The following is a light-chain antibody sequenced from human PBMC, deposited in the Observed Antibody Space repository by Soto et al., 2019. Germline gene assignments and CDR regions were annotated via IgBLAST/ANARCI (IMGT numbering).Light chain of an antibody. Sequence: DVVMTQSPLSLPVTLGQPASISCRSSQSLVSSDGNSYLNWFHQRPGQSPRRLIYKVSNRDSGVPDRFSGSGSDTDFTLKISRVDTEDVGVYYCMQGTHWPPTFGQGTKLEI. CDR2: KVS. CDR1: QSLVSSDGNSY. J-gene: IGKJ2*01. CDR3: MQGTHWPPT. V-gene: IGKV2-30*01.